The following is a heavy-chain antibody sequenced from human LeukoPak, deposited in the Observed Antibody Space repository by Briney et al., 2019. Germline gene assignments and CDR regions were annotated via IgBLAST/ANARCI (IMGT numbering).Heavy chain of an antibody. CDR3: ARDSHYNWNVPNWFDP. Sequence: PGGSLRLSCAASGFTFSSYAMSWVRQAPGKGLEWVSAISGSGGSTYYADSVKGRFTISRDNSKNTLYLQMNSLTAEDTAVYYCARDSHYNWNVPNWFDPWGQGALVTVSS. D-gene: IGHD1-20*01. J-gene: IGHJ5*02. CDR1: GFTFSSYA. CDR2: ISGSGGST. V-gene: IGHV3-23*01.